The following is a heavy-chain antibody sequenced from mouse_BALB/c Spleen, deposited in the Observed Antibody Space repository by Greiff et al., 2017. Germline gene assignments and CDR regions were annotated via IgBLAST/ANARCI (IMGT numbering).Heavy chain of an antibody. D-gene: IGHD1-1*01. CDR2: ISSGGSYT. V-gene: IGHV5-6-4*01. Sequence: DVMLVESGGGLVKPGGSLKLSCAASGFTFSSYTMSWVRQTPEKRLEWVATISSGGSYTYYPDSVKGRFTISRDNAKNTLYLQMSSLKSEDTAMYYCTRDRTTGYFDVWGAGTTVTVSS. CDR1: GFTFSSYT. CDR3: TRDRTTGYFDV. J-gene: IGHJ1*01.